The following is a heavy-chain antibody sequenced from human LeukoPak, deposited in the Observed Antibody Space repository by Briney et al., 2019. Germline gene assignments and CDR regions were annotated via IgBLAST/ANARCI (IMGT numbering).Heavy chain of an antibody. D-gene: IGHD1-26*01. V-gene: IGHV4-39*01. CDR1: GGSISSSSYY. CDR3: ARMSGSPYYLDY. CDR2: IYYSGST. J-gene: IGHJ4*02. Sequence: SETLSLTCTVSGGSISSSSYYWGWIRQPPGKGLEWIGSIYYSGSTYYHPSLKSRVAISVDTSKNQFSLKLSSVTAADTAVYYCARMSGSPYYLDYWGQGTLVTVSS.